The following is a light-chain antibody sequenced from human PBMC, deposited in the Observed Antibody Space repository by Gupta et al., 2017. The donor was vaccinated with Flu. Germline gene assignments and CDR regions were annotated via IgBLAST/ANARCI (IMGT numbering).Light chain of an antibody. Sequence: DRVTITCPASQEITNSLVWYQHKPVKSPKLLIYAASTLQLGVSSRFSGSGSGTDFTLTISGLQPEDVATYYCQKYNTAPPFTFGPGTKVDI. V-gene: IGKV1-27*01. CDR2: AAS. J-gene: IGKJ3*01. CDR1: QEITNS. CDR3: QKYNTAPPFT.